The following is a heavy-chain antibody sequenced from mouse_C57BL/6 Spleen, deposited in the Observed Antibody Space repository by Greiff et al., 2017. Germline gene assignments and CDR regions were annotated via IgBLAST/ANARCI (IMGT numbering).Heavy chain of an antibody. V-gene: IGHV1-81*01. Sequence: VQLQQSGAELARPGASVKLSCKASGYTFTSYGISWVKQRTGQGLEWIGEIYPRSGNTYYNEKFKGKATLPADKSSSTAYMELRSLTSEDSAVYFSARRGGLNTVVAFDYWGQGTTLTVSS. CDR1: GYTFTSYG. J-gene: IGHJ2*01. CDR3: ARRGGLNTVVAFDY. CDR2: IYPRSGNT. D-gene: IGHD1-1*01.